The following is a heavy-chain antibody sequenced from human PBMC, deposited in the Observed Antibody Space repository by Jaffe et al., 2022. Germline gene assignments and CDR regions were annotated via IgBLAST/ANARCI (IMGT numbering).Heavy chain of an antibody. CDR2: IYTSGST. CDR3: ARDQGYDSSGPDY. CDR1: GGSISSGSYY. V-gene: IGHV4-61*02. J-gene: IGHJ4*02. D-gene: IGHD3-22*01. Sequence: QVQLQESGPGLVKPSQTLSLTCTVSGGSISSGSYYWSWIRQPAGKGLEWIGRIYTSGSTNYNPSLKSRVTISVDTSKNQFSLKLSSVTAADTAVYYCARDQGYDSSGPDYWGQGTLVTVSS.